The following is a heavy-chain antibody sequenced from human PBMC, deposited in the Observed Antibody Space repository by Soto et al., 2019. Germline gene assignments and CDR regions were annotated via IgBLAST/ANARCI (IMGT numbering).Heavy chain of an antibody. Sequence: QVQLVQSGAEVKKPGASVKVSCKASGYTFTSYGISWVRQAPGQGLEWMGWISAYNGNTNYAQKLQGRVTMTTDKATSTASMGVRSLRSDDTAVYYRARGQRGHYYDSSGYLPPDYWGQGTLVTVSS. CDR2: ISAYNGNT. J-gene: IGHJ4*02. CDR1: GYTFTSYG. V-gene: IGHV1-18*04. D-gene: IGHD3-22*01. CDR3: ARGQRGHYYDSSGYLPPDY.